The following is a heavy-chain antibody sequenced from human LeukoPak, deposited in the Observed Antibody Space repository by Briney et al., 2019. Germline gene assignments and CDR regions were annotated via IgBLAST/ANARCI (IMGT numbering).Heavy chain of an antibody. Sequence: PSETLSLTCAVYGGSFSGYYWSWIRQPPGKGLEWIGEINHSGSTNYNPSLKSRVTISVDTSKNQFSLKLSSVTAADTAVYYCATREVITMVRGVTYHNWFDPWGQGTQVTVSS. D-gene: IGHD3-10*01. CDR2: INHSGST. CDR3: ATREVITMVRGVTYHNWFDP. V-gene: IGHV4-34*01. CDR1: GGSFSGYY. J-gene: IGHJ5*02.